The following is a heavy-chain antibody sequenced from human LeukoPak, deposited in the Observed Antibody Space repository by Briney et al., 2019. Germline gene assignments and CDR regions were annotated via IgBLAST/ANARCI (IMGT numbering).Heavy chain of an antibody. J-gene: IGHJ4*02. CDR3: AKEGDYYGSGSYGY. V-gene: IGHV3-43*02. D-gene: IGHD3-10*01. CDR1: GFTFDDYA. CDR2: ISGDGGST. Sequence: GGSLRLSCAASGFTFDDYAMHWVRQAPGKGLEWVSLISGDGGSTYYADSVKGRFTISRDNSKNSLYLQMNSLRTVDTALYYCAKEGDYYGSGSYGYWGQGTLVTVSS.